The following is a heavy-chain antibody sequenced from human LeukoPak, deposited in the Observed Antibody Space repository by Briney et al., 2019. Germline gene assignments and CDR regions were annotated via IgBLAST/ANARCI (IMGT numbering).Heavy chain of an antibody. V-gene: IGHV3-30*04. CDR3: ARDRRDGNNLAFHFDY. CDR1: EFIFSRNA. Sequence: GGSLRLSCAASEFIFSRNAMHWVRQAPGMGLEWVAILSYDDTNEYYADSVAGRFTISRDNSKNTLYLQMNSLRPDDTAVYYCARDRRDGNNLAFHFDYWGQGTLVTVSS. J-gene: IGHJ4*02. CDR2: LSYDDTNE. D-gene: IGHD5-24*01.